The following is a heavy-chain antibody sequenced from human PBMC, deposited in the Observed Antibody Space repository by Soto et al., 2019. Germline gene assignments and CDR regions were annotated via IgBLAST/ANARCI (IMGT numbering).Heavy chain of an antibody. J-gene: IGHJ5*02. Sequence: QVQLVQSGAEVKKPGASVKVSCKASGYTFTSYDINWVRQTTGQGLEWMGWMNPNSGNTGYAQKFQGRVTMTRNASINTAYMELSSLRSEDTAVYFCAKSPGGISCSSTSCYDPLDPWGQGTLVIVSS. CDR3: AKSPGGISCSSTSCYDPLDP. CDR1: GYTFTSYD. D-gene: IGHD2-2*01. V-gene: IGHV1-8*01. CDR2: MNPNSGNT.